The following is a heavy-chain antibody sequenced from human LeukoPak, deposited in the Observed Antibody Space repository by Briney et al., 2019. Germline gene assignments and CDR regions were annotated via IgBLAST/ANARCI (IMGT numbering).Heavy chain of an antibody. J-gene: IGHJ5*02. CDR1: GDTFSNYA. Sequence: SVKVSCKTSGDTFSNYAINWVRQAPGQGLEWMGGIIPIFGTVNYAQSFQGRLTITADEPTITAYMELSSLRSEDTAVYYCARVICTNGVCSNWFDPWGQGTLVTVSS. V-gene: IGHV1-69*13. D-gene: IGHD2-8*01. CDR3: ARVICTNGVCSNWFDP. CDR2: IIPIFGTV.